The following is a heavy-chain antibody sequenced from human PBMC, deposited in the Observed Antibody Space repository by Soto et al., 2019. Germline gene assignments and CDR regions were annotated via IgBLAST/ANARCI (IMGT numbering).Heavy chain of an antibody. CDR1: GFTFSSYA. D-gene: IGHD6-13*01. J-gene: IGHJ4*02. V-gene: IGHV3-23*01. CDR3: AKDQPVLYSSSWSPSVSVFDY. Sequence: PGGSLRLSCAASGFTFSSYAMSWVRQAPGKGLEWVSAISGSGGSTYYADSVKGRFTISRDNSKNTLYLQMNSLRAEDTAVYYCAKDQPVLYSSSWSPSVSVFDYWGQGTLVTVSS. CDR2: ISGSGGST.